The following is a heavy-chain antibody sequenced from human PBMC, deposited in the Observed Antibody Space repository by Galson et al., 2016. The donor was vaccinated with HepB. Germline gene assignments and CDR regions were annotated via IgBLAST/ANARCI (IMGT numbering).Heavy chain of an antibody. CDR2: ISYHENNK. V-gene: IGHV3-30*18. D-gene: IGHD4-23*01. Sequence: SLRLSCAASGFTFTSYDMHWVRQAPGKGLEWVAGISYHENNKYYGDSVKGRFTISRDNSRNTLYLQMNSLRSEDTAVYYCANGCKSGNCKIAESEYWGQGTLVTVSS. J-gene: IGHJ4*02. CDR1: GFTFTSYD. CDR3: ANGCKSGNCKIAESEY.